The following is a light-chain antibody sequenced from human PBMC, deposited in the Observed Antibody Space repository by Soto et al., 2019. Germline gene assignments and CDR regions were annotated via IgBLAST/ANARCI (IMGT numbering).Light chain of an antibody. CDR3: SSYTSSITYV. CDR2: DVT. J-gene: IGLJ1*01. V-gene: IGLV2-14*01. Sequence: QSVLTQPASVSGSPGQSITISCIGTSSDVGGYNYVSWYQQHPGKAPKLMIYDVTNRPSGVSNRFSGSKSGNTASLTISGLQAEAEADYYCSSYTSSITYVFGTGTKVTVL. CDR1: SSDVGGYNY.